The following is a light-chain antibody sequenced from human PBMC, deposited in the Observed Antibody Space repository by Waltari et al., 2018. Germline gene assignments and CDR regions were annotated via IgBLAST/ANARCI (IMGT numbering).Light chain of an antibody. Sequence: EIVLTHSPAILSVSAGARAVLSCRASQIVSSNLAWYQQKPGQPPRLLIYGASTRATGIPARFSGSGSGTEFTLTISSVQSEDFAIYYCQQYNNWPPLTFGGGTKVEIK. J-gene: IGKJ4*01. V-gene: IGKV3-15*01. CDR3: QQYNNWPPLT. CDR2: GAS. CDR1: QIVSSN.